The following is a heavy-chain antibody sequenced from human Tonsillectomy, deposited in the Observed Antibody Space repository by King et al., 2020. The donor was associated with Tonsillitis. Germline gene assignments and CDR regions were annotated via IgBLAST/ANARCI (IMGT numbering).Heavy chain of an antibody. D-gene: IGHD2-21*01. Sequence: VQLVESGGGVVQPGRSLRLSCAASGFTFTTYGMHWVRQAPGKGLEWVAVILYDGSNKYYADSVKGRFTISRDNSKNTLYLQMNSLRAEDTAVYYCAKATDTYGPLWGMDVWDQGTTVTVSS. CDR1: GFTFTTYG. CDR3: AKATDTYGPLWGMDV. J-gene: IGHJ6*02. V-gene: IGHV3-30*18. CDR2: ILYDGSNK.